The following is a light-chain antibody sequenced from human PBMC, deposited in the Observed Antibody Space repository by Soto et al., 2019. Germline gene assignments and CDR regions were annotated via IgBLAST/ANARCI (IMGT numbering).Light chain of an antibody. V-gene: IGLV2-14*01. CDR3: TSYSRYRVLV. CDR2: EID. Sequence: QSVLTQPASVSGSPGQSITISCTGTNNDVGGHMYVSWYQHQAGEVPKLIIYEIDNRPSGVSDRFSGSNSGNTASLTISGLQAEDEADYYCTSYSRYRVLVFGGGTKLTVL. J-gene: IGLJ3*02. CDR1: NNDVGGHMY.